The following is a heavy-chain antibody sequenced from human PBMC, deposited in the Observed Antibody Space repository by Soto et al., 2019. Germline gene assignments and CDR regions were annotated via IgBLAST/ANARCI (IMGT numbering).Heavy chain of an antibody. J-gene: IGHJ4*02. CDR1: GFTFSSYA. Sequence: QVQLVESGGGVVQPGRSLRLSCAASGFTFSSYAMHWVRQAPGKGLEWVAVKSYDGSNKYYADSVKGRFTISRDNSQNTLYLQMNSLMAEDTAVYYCAGHIVEGGDYSFDYWGQGTLVTVSS. D-gene: IGHD5-12*01. V-gene: IGHV3-30-3*01. CDR3: AGHIVEGGDYSFDY. CDR2: KSYDGSNK.